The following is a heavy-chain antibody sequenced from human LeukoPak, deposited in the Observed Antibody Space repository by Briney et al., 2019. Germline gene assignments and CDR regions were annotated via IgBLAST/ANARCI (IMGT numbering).Heavy chain of an antibody. CDR2: IYYSGST. D-gene: IGHD1-1*01. CDR3: ARTGTTSYWFDP. J-gene: IGHJ5*02. CDR1: GGSFSGHY. V-gene: IGHV4-59*11. Sequence: SETLSLTCAVYGGSFSGHYWSWIRQPPGKGLEWIGYIYYSGSTNYNPPLKSRVTISVDTSKNQFSLKLSSVTAADTAVYYCARTGTTSYWFDPWGQGTLVTVSS.